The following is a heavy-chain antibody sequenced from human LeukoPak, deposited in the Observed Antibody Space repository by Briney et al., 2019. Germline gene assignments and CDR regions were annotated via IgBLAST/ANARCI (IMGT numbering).Heavy chain of an antibody. V-gene: IGHV3-30-3*01. CDR3: ARSEHIVVVTSTPASY. Sequence: TGGSLTLSCAPSGLTFSIYAMHWARQAPGRGLEWVAVISYDESNKYYEDSVKGRFIISRDNSKNTVFMEMNSLKPEDTALYYCARSEHIVVVTSTPASYWGQGTLVTVSS. J-gene: IGHJ4*02. CDR2: ISYDESNK. CDR1: GLTFSIYA. D-gene: IGHD2-21*02.